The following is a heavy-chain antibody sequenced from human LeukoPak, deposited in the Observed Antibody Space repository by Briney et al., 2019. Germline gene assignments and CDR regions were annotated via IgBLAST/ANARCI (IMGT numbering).Heavy chain of an antibody. CDR2: ISYDGSNK. CDR3: AKDENYYGSGSPDPSPPRSPFPDY. CDR1: GFTFSSYA. D-gene: IGHD3-10*01. V-gene: IGHV3-30-3*01. Sequence: GGSLRLSCAASGFTFSSYAMHWVRQAPGKGLEWVAVISYDGSNKYYADSVKGRFTISRDNSKNTLYLQMNSLRAEDTAVYYCAKDENYYGSGSPDPSPPRSPFPDYWGQGTLVTVSS. J-gene: IGHJ4*02.